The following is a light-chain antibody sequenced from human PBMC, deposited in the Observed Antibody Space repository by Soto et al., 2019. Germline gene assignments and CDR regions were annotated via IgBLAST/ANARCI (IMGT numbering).Light chain of an antibody. CDR1: RSLLHSSNNENH. CDR2: WAS. J-gene: IGKJ4*01. Sequence: DIAMTQSPDSLSVSLGERATINCKASRSLLHSSNNENHLAWYQQKPGQPPKLLIYWASTRESGVPDRFTGSGSETDFSLTISGLQAEDVAVYYCHQYYSIPLTFGGGTNVELK. CDR3: HQYYSIPLT. V-gene: IGKV4-1*01.